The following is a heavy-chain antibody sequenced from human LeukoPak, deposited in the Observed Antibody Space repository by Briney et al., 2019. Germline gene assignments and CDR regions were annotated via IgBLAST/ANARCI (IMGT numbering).Heavy chain of an antibody. CDR3: AKEVIVGNFDY. CDR1: GFTFDDYA. CDR2: ISWHSGSI. V-gene: IGHV3-9*01. D-gene: IGHD3-22*01. Sequence: GGSLRLSCAASGFTFDDYAMHWVRQAPGKGLEWVSGISWHSGSIGYADSVKGRFTISRDNAKNSLYLQMNSLRAEDTALYYCAKEVIVGNFDYWGQGTLVTVSS. J-gene: IGHJ4*02.